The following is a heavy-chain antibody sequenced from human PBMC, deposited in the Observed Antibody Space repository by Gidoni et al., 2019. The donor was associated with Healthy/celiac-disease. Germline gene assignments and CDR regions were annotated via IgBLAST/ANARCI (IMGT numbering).Heavy chain of an antibody. J-gene: IGHJ4*02. V-gene: IGHV3-48*03. D-gene: IGHD4-17*01. CDR2: ISSSGSTI. CDR1: GFTFSSYE. CDR3: ARESTVSYY. Sequence: EVQLVESGGGLVQPGGSMRLSCAASGFTFSSYEMNWVRQGPGKGLEWVSYISSSGSTIYYADSVKGRFTISRDNAKNSLYLQMNSLRAEDTAVYYCARESTVSYYWGQGTLVTVSS.